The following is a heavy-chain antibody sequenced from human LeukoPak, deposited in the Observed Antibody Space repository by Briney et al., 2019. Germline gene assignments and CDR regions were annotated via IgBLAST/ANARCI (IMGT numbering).Heavy chain of an antibody. Sequence: ASVKVSCKASGYTFNSYDISWVRQAPGQGCEWMAWISTYNGNTNYALKVQGRATMTTDTSTSTAYMELRSLRSDDTAVYYCARVLRYDFWSAYYFDYWGQGTLVTVSP. CDR2: ISTYNGNT. CDR3: ARVLRYDFWSAYYFDY. J-gene: IGHJ4*02. CDR1: GYTFNSYD. V-gene: IGHV1-18*01. D-gene: IGHD3-3*01.